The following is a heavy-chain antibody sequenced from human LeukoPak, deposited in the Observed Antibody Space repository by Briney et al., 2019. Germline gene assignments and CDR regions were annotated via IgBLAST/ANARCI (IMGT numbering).Heavy chain of an antibody. Sequence: SETLSLTCAVSGGSISSSNGWSWVRQPPGKGLEWIGEIYHSGRTNYNPSLKSRVTISVDTSNNQFSLKLSSVTAADTAVYYCARVGIAGYYLHYWGQGTLVTVSS. J-gene: IGHJ4*02. CDR3: ARVGIAGYYLHY. CDR2: IYHSGRT. V-gene: IGHV4-4*02. D-gene: IGHD6-13*01. CDR1: GGSISSSNG.